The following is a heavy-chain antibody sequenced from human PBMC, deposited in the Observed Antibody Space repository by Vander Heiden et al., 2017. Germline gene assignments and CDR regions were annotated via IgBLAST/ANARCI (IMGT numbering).Heavy chain of an antibody. CDR1: FTFSPYA. CDR3: AKRYESSGVDY. J-gene: IGHJ4*01. Sequence: FTFSPYAMSWVRPAPGKGLEWVSGIHHRGDGAFYAASVKGRFNISRDNSKNTLYLQMNSLRPEDTAIYCCAKRYESSGVDYWGHGTLVTVSS. CDR2: IHHRGDGA. D-gene: IGHD3-22*01. V-gene: IGHV3-23*01.